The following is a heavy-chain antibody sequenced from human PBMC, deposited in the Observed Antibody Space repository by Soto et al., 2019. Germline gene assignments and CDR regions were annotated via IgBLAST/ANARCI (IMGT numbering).Heavy chain of an antibody. CDR3: ARHQQWLVQPCFDY. D-gene: IGHD6-19*01. CDR1: GYTFTSYG. J-gene: IGHJ4*02. V-gene: IGHV1-18*01. Sequence: ASVKVSCKASGYTFTSYGISWVRQAPGQGLEWMGWISAYNGNTNYAQKLQGRVTISVDTSKNQFSLKLSSVTAADTAVYYCARHQQWLVQPCFDYWGQGTLVTVSS. CDR2: ISAYNGNT.